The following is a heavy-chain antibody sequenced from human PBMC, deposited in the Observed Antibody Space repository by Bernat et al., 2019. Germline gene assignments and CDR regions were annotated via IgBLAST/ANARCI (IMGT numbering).Heavy chain of an antibody. CDR3: ARSLGDFWSGKTWFDP. V-gene: IGHV3-53*02. CDR1: GFTVSSNY. CDR2: IYSGGST. D-gene: IGHD3-3*01. Sequence: EVQLVETGGGLIQPGGSLRLSCAASGFTVSSNYMSWVRQAPGKGLEWVSVIYSGGSTYYADSVKGRFTISRDNSKNTLYLQMNSLRAEDTAVYYCARSLGDFWSGKTWFDPWGQGTLVTVSS. J-gene: IGHJ5*02.